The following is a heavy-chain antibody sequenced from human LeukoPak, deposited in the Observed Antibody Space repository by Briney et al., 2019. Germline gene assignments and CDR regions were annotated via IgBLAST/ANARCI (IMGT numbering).Heavy chain of an antibody. V-gene: IGHV3-11*01. CDR3: ARDEELYYGSGSYSDY. CDR1: GFTFSDYY. J-gene: IGHJ4*02. D-gene: IGHD3-10*01. Sequence: PGGSLRLSCAASGFTFSDYYMSWIRQAPGEGLEWVSYISSSGSTIYYADSVKGRFTISRDNAKNSLYLQMNSLRAEDTAVYYCARDEELYYGSGSYSDYWGQGTLVTVSS. CDR2: ISSSGSTI.